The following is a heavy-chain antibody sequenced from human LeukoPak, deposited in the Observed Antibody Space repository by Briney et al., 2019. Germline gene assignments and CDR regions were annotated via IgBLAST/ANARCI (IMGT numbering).Heavy chain of an antibody. D-gene: IGHD2-15*01. CDR3: ARDCSGGSCYGAFDI. V-gene: IGHV4-30-4*01. J-gene: IGHJ3*02. CDR2: IYDSGST. Sequence: SQTLSLTCTVSGASIRSGDYYWSWIRQPPGKGLEWIGYIYDSGSTYYNPSLKSRITISVDTSENRFSLKLSSVTATDTAVYYCARDCSGGSCYGAFDIWGQGTMVTISS. CDR1: GASIRSGDYY.